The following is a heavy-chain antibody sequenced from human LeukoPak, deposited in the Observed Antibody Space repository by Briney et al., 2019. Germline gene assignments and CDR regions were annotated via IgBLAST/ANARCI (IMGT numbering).Heavy chain of an antibody. Sequence: PGGSLRLSCAASGFXFSSYEMNWVRQAPGKGLKWVSYISSSGSTIYYADSVKGRFTISRDNAKNSLYLQMNSLRAEDTAVYYCARDLAVAAQGLDYWGQGTLVTVSS. CDR3: ARDLAVAAQGLDY. D-gene: IGHD6-19*01. CDR2: ISSSGSTI. V-gene: IGHV3-48*03. CDR1: GFXFSSYE. J-gene: IGHJ4*02.